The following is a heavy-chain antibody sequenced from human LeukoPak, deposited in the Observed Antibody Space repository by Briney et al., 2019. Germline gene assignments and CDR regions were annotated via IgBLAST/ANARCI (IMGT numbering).Heavy chain of an antibody. CDR3: ARVHYYYDSSGYDDY. V-gene: IGHV4-30-4*01. Sequence: SQTLSLTCTVSGGSISSGDYYWSWIRQPPGKGLEWIGYIYYSGSTYYNPSLKSRVTISVDTSKNQFSLKLSSVTAADTAVYYCARVHYYYDSSGYDDYWGQGTLVTVSS. J-gene: IGHJ4*02. D-gene: IGHD3-22*01. CDR2: IYYSGST. CDR1: GGSISSGDYY.